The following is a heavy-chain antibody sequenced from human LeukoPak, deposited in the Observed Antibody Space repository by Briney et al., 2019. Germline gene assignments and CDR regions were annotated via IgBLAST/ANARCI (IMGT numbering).Heavy chain of an antibody. CDR2: IYYSGST. J-gene: IGHJ4*02. CDR3: ARGVVIAPQTFDY. Sequence: SETLSLTCTVSGGSISNYYWTWIRQPPGKGLEWIGYIYYSGSTNYNPSLKSRVTISVDTSKNQFSLKLSSVTAADTAVYYCARGVVIAPQTFDYWGQGTLVTVSS. CDR1: GGSISNYY. D-gene: IGHD2-21*01. V-gene: IGHV4-59*01.